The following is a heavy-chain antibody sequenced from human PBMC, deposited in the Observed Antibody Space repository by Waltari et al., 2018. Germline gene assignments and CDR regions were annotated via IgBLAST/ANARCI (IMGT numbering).Heavy chain of an antibody. V-gene: IGHV3-23*01. CDR2: ISGSGGNT. Sequence: EVQLLESGGGLVQPGGSLRLSCAASEFTFSSYAMNWVRQAPGKGLEWVSTISGSGGNTYYADSVKGRSTISRDNSKNTLYLQMNSLRAEDTAVYYCAKDPAGTYYFEYWGQGTLVTVSS. J-gene: IGHJ4*02. D-gene: IGHD6-19*01. CDR1: EFTFSSYA. CDR3: AKDPAGTYYFEY.